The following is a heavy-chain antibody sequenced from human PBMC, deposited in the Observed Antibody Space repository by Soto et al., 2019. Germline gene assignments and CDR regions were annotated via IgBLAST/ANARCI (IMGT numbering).Heavy chain of an antibody. J-gene: IGHJ6*02. CDR2: IRXXXXXT. V-gene: IGHV3-23*01. CDR1: GFTFSSYA. Sequence: GGSLRLSCAASGFTFSSYAMSWVRQAPGKGLEWVSAIRXXXXXTYYADSVKGRFTISRDNSKNTLYLQMNSLRAEDTAVYYCAKDSDPVSTSSGDVWGQGTTVTVSS. D-gene: IGHD6-25*01. CDR3: AKDSDPVSTSSGDV.